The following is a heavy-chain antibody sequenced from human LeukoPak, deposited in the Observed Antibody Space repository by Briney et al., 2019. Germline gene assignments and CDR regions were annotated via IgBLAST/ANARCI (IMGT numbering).Heavy chain of an antibody. J-gene: IGHJ5*02. CDR2: IWYDGSNK. Sequence: GGSLRLSCAASGFTFSNYGMHWVRQAPGKGLEWVAAIWYDGSNKYYGDSVKGRFTISRDNSKNTLYLQTNNLRAEDTAVYYCAKTVVTAGHRWFDPWGQGTLVTVSS. CDR3: AKTVVTAGHRWFDP. D-gene: IGHD1-14*01. CDR1: GFTFSNYG. V-gene: IGHV3-33*06.